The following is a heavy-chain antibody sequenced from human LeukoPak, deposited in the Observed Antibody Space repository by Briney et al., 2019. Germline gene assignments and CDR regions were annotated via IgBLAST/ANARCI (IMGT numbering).Heavy chain of an antibody. CDR2: ISAYNGNT. D-gene: IGHD3-9*01. Sequence: ASVKVSCKASGYTFTSYGISWVRQAPGQGLEWMGWISAYNGNTNYAQKLQGRVTMTTDTSTSTAYMELRSLRSDDTAVYYCASRGSGILTGPVGYWGQGTLVTVSS. J-gene: IGHJ4*02. CDR3: ASRGSGILTGPVGY. CDR1: GYTFTSYG. V-gene: IGHV1-18*01.